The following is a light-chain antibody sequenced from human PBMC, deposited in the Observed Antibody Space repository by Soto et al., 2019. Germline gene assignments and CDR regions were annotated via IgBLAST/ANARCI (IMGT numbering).Light chain of an antibody. CDR1: SSDVGSNNR. CDR3: CSFTSANTDV. J-gene: IGLJ1*01. Sequence: QSALTQPPSVSGSPGQSVTISCTGTSSDVGSNNRVSWYQQPPGTVPKVMIYEVSNRPSGVPDRFSGSKSGNTASLTISGLQAEDEADYYCCSFTSANTDVFGTGTKVTVL. CDR2: EVS. V-gene: IGLV2-18*02.